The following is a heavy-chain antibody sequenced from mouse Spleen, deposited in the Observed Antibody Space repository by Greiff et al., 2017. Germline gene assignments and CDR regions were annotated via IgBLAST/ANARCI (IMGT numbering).Heavy chain of an antibody. CDR3: ARGGEYFDV. CDR1: GFTFSDYY. V-gene: IGHV5-16*01. CDR2: INYDGSST. J-gene: IGHJ1*03. Sequence: EVKLMESEGGLVQPGSSMKLSCTASGFTFSDYYMAWVRQVPEKGLEWVANINYDGSSTYYLDSLKSRFIISRDNAKNILYLQMSSLKSEDTATYYCARGGEYFDVWGTGTTVTVSS.